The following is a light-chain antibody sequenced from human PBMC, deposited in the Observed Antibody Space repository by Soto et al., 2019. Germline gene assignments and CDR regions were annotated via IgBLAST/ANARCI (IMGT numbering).Light chain of an antibody. V-gene: IGLV3-1*01. CDR2: QDS. CDR3: QAWDSSTPCV. J-gene: IGLJ2*01. CDR1: KLGDKY. Sequence: SYELTQPPSVSVSPGQTASITCSGDKLGDKYACWYQQKPSQSPVLVIYQDSKRPSGIPERFSGSNSGNTATLTISGTQAMDEADYYCQAWDSSTPCVFGGGTKLTVL.